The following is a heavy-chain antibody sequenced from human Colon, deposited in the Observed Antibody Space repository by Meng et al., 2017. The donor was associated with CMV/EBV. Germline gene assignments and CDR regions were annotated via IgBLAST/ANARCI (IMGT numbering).Heavy chain of an antibody. Sequence: ESGTGLVSPSETLPLTCSVSGAPLSNFFWSWIRQSAGMRLEWIGRIKSDGNTYYNPSLKSRVTVSQDTSKNQISLRLRSVTAADTAVYYCATGSGDFDHWGQGTLVTVSS. CDR3: ATGSGDFDH. V-gene: IGHV4-4*07. CDR1: GAPLSNFF. J-gene: IGHJ4*02. CDR2: IKSDGNT. D-gene: IGHD1-26*01.